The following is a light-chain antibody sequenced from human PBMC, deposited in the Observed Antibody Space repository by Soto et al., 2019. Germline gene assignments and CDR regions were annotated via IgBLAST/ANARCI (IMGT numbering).Light chain of an antibody. CDR2: YAS. J-gene: IGKJ2*01. Sequence: DIQMTQSPSTLSSSVGDRVHITCRASESVSSWLVWYQQKPGKAPTLLIYYASSLESGVPARFCGSGSGTQFTLTISSLQPDDFSTYYCQQYSSFPFTFGQGTRLEIK. V-gene: IGKV1-5*01. CDR3: QQYSSFPFT. CDR1: ESVSSW.